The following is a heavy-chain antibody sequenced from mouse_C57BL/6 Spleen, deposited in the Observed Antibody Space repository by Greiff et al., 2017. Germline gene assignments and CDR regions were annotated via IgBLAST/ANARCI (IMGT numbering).Heavy chain of an antibody. CDR1: GYTFTSYW. V-gene: IGHV1-64*01. CDR2: IHPNSGST. J-gene: IGHJ3*01. Sequence: VQLQQPGAELVKPGASVKLSCKASGYTFTSYWMHWVKQRPGQGLEWLGMIHPNSGSTNYNEKFKSKATLTVDKSSSTAYMQLSSLTSEDSAVYFCARFPHYYGSSPFIYWGQGTLVTVSA. D-gene: IGHD1-1*01. CDR3: ARFPHYYGSSPFIY.